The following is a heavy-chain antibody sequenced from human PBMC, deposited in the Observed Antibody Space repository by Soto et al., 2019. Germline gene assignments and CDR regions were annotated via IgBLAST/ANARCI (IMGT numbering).Heavy chain of an antibody. J-gene: IGHJ6*03. CDR2: IYYSGST. CDR1: GGSISSYY. D-gene: IGHD5-12*01. V-gene: IGHV4-59*01. CDR3: ARSGASGYDYPEDYYYYYHMDV. Sequence: ASETLSLTCTASGGSISSYYWSWIRQPPGKGLEWIGYIYYSGSTNYNPSLKSRVTISVDTSKNQFSLKLSSVTAADTAVYYCARSGASGYDYPEDYYYYYHMDVWGKGTTVTVSS.